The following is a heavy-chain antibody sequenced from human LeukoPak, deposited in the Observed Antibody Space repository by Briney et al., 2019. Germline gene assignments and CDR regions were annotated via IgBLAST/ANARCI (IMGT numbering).Heavy chain of an antibody. CDR3: ARTYYYGSGSYYREDYNWFDP. CDR2: MNPNSGNT. J-gene: IGHJ5*02. V-gene: IGHV1-8*02. Sequence: GASVKVSCKASGYTFTSYDINWVRQATGQGLEWMGWMNPNSGNTGYAQKFQGRVTMTRNTSISTAYMELSSLRSEDTAVYYCARTYYYGSGSYYREDYNWFDPWGQGTLVTASS. CDR1: GYTFTSYD. D-gene: IGHD3-10*01.